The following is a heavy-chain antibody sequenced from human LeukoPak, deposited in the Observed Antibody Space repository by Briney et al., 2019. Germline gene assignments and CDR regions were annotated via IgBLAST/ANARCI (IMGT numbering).Heavy chain of an antibody. J-gene: IGHJ5*02. Sequence: PSETLSLTCTVSGGSISSYYWSWIRQPPGKGLEWIGYIYTSGSTNYNSSLKSRVTISVDTSKNQFSLKLSSVTAADTAVYYCARHTSRKLFDPWGQGTLVTVSS. CDR3: ARHTSRKLFDP. V-gene: IGHV4-4*09. CDR2: IYTSGST. CDR1: GGSISSYY. D-gene: IGHD2-2*01.